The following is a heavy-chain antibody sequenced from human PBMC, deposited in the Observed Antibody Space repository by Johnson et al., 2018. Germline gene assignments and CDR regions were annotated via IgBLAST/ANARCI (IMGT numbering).Heavy chain of an antibody. D-gene: IGHD2-2*01. CDR1: NFTFSSAW. Sequence: EVQLLESGGGLVEPGESLRLSCETSNFTFSSAWLTWVRQAPGKGLEWVALIKSKTSGETTHYSASVSGRFSISRDDSKNTFFLQMNSLKVADTDLYYCFADYAGGAYPYDFWGRGTLVTVSS. CDR2: IKSKTSGETT. CDR3: FADYAGGAYPYDF. J-gene: IGHJ4*02. V-gene: IGHV3-15*07.